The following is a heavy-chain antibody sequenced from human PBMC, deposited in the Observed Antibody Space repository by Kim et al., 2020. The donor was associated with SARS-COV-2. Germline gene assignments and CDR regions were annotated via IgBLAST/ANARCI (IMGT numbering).Heavy chain of an antibody. Sequence: PTYAQGFKGRFVFSLDTAVATAYLQISSLTTDDTAIYYCARDANYIQFDYWGQGTLVTVSS. D-gene: IGHD5-18*01. CDR3: ARDANYIQFDY. V-gene: IGHV7-4-1*02. CDR2: P. J-gene: IGHJ4*02.